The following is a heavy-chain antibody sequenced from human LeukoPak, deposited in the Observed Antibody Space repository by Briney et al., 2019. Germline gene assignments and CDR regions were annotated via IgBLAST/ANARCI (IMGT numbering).Heavy chain of an antibody. D-gene: IGHD1-1*01. J-gene: IGHJ4*02. Sequence: GGSLRLSCEASGFTFSNYEMNWVRQAPGKGPEWVAWISSSTGTVYYADSVKGRFTISRDNAKNSLYLQMNSLRAEDTGVYYCARDPTALQNWDDFTLDYWGRGALVTVSS. CDR3: ARDPTALQNWDDFTLDY. CDR1: GFTFSNYE. V-gene: IGHV3-48*03. CDR2: ISSSTGTV.